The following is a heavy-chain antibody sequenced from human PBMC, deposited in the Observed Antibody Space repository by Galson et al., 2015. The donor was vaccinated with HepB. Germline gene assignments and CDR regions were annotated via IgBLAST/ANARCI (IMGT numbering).Heavy chain of an antibody. D-gene: IGHD3-10*01. Sequence: LRLSCAASGFTFSSYGMHWVRQAPGKGLEWVAVISYDGSNKYYADSVKGRFTISRDNSKNTLYLQMNSLRAENTAVYYCAKVGPDYYGSGSYYNGWAPYYYYGMDVWGQGTTVTVSS. CDR1: GFTFSSYG. V-gene: IGHV3-30*18. CDR2: ISYDGSNK. CDR3: AKVGPDYYGSGSYYNGWAPYYYYGMDV. J-gene: IGHJ6*02.